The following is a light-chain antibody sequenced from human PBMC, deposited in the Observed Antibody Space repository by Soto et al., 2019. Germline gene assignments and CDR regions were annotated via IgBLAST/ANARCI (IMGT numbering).Light chain of an antibody. Sequence: EIVLTQSPGSLSLSPGERASLSCRASQNISSRYLAWYQQKPGQAPRLLVSGASSRATGIPDRFSGSGSGTDFTLTISRLEPEDFVGYYCQQYGSSPFTFGQGTKLEIK. CDR1: QNISSRY. J-gene: IGKJ2*01. V-gene: IGKV3-20*01. CDR3: QQYGSSPFT. CDR2: GAS.